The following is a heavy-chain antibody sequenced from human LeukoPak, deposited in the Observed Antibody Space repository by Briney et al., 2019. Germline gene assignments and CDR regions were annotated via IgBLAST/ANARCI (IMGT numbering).Heavy chain of an antibody. J-gene: IGHJ4*02. D-gene: IGHD3-3*01. V-gene: IGHV3-23*01. CDR3: ATHILFWSGLFDS. CDR1: GFTFSNYA. CDR2: IIASGDSA. Sequence: GGSLRLSCAASGFTFSNYAMSWVRQVPGKGLECVSYIIASGDSAYYADSVRGRFTISRDNSKNTLYLQMDDLRAEDSAVYYCATHILFWSGLFDSWGQGALVSVSS.